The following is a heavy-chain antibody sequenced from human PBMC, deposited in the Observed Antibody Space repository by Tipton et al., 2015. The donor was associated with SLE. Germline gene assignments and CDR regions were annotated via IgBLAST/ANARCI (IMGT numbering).Heavy chain of an antibody. J-gene: IGHJ4*02. V-gene: IGHV4-34*01. Sequence: AGLVKPSETLSLTCAVYGGSFSGYYWSWIRQPPGKGLEWIGEINHSGSTNYNPSLKSRVTISVDTSKNQFSLKLSSVTAADTAVYYCARGLDYGDSPFDYWGQGTLVTVSS. CDR2: INHSGST. CDR3: ARGLDYGDSPFDY. D-gene: IGHD4-17*01. CDR1: GGSFSGYY.